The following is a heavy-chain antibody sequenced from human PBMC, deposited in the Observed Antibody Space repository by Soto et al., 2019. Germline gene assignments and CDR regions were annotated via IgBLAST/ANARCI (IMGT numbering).Heavy chain of an antibody. V-gene: IGHV4-31*03. J-gene: IGHJ6*02. CDR1: GGSISSGGYY. CDR2: IYYSGST. D-gene: IGHD4-17*01. CDR3: ARVAVSLYYGMDV. Sequence: SETLSLTCTVSGGSISSGGYYWSWIRQHPGKGLEWIGYIYYSGSTYYNPSLKSRVTISVDTSKNQFSLKLGSVTAADTAVYYCARVAVSLYYGMDVWGQGTTVTVSS.